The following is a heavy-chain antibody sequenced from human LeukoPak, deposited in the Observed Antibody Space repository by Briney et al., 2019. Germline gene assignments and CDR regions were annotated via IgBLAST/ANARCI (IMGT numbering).Heavy chain of an antibody. CDR3: AKWGDYDVLTGYYVSDY. V-gene: IGHV3-23*01. CDR2: ISGSGGNT. Sequence: GGSLRLSCAASGFTFSSYAMSWVRQAPGKGLEWVSAISGSGGNTYYADSVKGRFTISRDNSKNTLYLQMNSLRAEDTAVYYCAKWGDYDVLTGYYVSDYWGQGTLVTVSS. CDR1: GFTFSSYA. J-gene: IGHJ4*02. D-gene: IGHD3-9*01.